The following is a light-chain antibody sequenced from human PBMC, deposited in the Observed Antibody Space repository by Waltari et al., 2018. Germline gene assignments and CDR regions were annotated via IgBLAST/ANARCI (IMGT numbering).Light chain of an antibody. J-gene: IGLJ3*02. CDR1: SSNLGAGYD. Sequence: QSVLTQPPSVSGAPGQRVTISCTGSSSNLGAGYDVLWYQHFPGAGPKLILYGDTHGAAGVPDRFAGSRSGTSASRAVTGLQADDEADYYCQSYDRSLSGSVFGGGTKLTVL. CDR2: GDT. V-gene: IGLV1-40*01. CDR3: QSYDRSLSGSV.